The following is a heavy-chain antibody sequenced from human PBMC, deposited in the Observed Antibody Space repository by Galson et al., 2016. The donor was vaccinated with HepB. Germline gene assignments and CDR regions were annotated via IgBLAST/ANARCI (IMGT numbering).Heavy chain of an antibody. CDR3: ARTPQTSSSSSGHYFDY. Sequence: PALVKPTQTLTLTRTFSGFSLTTSGMCVSWIRQPPGKALEWLARIDWDDDKFYGTSLKTRLTISKDTSKNQVVLTMTNMDPVDTATYYCARTPQTSSSSSGHYFDYWGQGTLVTVSS. J-gene: IGHJ4*02. V-gene: IGHV2-70*17. CDR1: GFSLTTSGMC. D-gene: IGHD6-6*01. CDR2: IDWDDDK.